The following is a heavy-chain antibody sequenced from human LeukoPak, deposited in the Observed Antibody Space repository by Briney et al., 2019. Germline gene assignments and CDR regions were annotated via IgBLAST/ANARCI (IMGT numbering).Heavy chain of an antibody. CDR3: ARAYPPREPERRSYYYGMDV. D-gene: IGHD1-1*01. Sequence: KSSETLSLTCTVSGGSISSYYWSWIRQPPGKGLEWIGYIYYSGSTNYNPSLKSRVTISVDTSKNQFSLKLSSVTAADTAVYYCARAYPPREPERRSYYYGMDVWGQGTTVTVSS. CDR1: GGSISSYY. V-gene: IGHV4-59*08. CDR2: IYYSGST. J-gene: IGHJ6*02.